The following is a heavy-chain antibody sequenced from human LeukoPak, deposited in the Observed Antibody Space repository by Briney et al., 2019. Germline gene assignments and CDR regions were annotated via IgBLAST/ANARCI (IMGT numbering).Heavy chain of an antibody. V-gene: IGHV4-59*01. D-gene: IGHD3-10*01. CDR3: ARDRSWFGELRGGQWFDP. CDR1: GGSISSYY. J-gene: IGHJ5*02. CDR2: IYYSGST. Sequence: PSETLSLTCTVSGGSISSYYWSWIRQPPGKGLEWIGYIYYSGSTNYNPSLKSRVTISVDTSKNQFSLKLSSVTAADTAVYYCARDRSWFGELRGGQWFDPWGQGTLVTVSS.